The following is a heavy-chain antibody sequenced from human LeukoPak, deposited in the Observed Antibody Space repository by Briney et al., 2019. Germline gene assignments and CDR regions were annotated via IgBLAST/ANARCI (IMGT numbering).Heavy chain of an antibody. CDR3: ARLSSGSSSWYDIDY. CDR2: IYYSGST. Sequence: SETLSLTCTVSGGSISSYYWSWIRQPPGKGLEWIGYIYYSGSTNYNPSLKSRVTISVETSKNQFSLKLSSVTAADTAVYYCARLSSGSSSWYDIDYWGQGTLVTASS. J-gene: IGHJ4*02. CDR1: GGSISSYY. D-gene: IGHD6-13*01. V-gene: IGHV4-59*08.